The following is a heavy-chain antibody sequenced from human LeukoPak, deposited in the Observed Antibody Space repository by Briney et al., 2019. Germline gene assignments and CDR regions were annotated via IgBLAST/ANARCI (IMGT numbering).Heavy chain of an antibody. CDR3: ARDETYYYGSGSYFSPPFDY. CDR1: GYTFTSYG. D-gene: IGHD3-10*01. J-gene: IGHJ4*02. V-gene: IGHV1-18*01. CDR2: ISAYNGNT. Sequence: ASVKVSCKASGYTFTSYGISWVRQAPGQGLEWMGWISAYNGNTNYAQKLQGRVTMTTDTSTSTAYMELRSLRSDDTAVYYCARDETYYYGSGSYFSPPFDYWGQGTLVTVSS.